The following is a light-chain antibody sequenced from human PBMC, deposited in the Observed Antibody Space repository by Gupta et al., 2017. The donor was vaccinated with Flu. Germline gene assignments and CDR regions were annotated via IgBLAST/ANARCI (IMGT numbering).Light chain of an antibody. CDR3: QQYNSYSGT. CDR1: QSISSW. V-gene: IGKV1-5*03. CDR2: KAS. J-gene: IGKJ1*01. Sequence: DIQMTQSPSTLSASVGDRVTITCRASQSISSWLAWYQHKPGKTPQLLIYKASNLESGVPSRFSGSGSGTEFTLTISSLQPDDFATYYCQQYNSYSGTFGQGTKLEVK.